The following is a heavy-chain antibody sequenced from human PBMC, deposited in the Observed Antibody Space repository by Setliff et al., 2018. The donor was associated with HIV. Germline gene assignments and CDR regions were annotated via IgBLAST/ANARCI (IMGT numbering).Heavy chain of an antibody. J-gene: IGHJ4*02. V-gene: IGHV4-59*01. CDR1: GASISSYY. CDR3: ARGRRRSSTPYYFDY. Sequence: SETLSLTCSVSGASISSYYWSWIRQPPGKGLEWIGYIHDSGNTNYHPSLKSRVTISIDTSKSQFSLKLTSVSAADTAMYYCARGRRRSSTPYYFDYWGQGTLVTVSS. CDR2: IHDSGNT.